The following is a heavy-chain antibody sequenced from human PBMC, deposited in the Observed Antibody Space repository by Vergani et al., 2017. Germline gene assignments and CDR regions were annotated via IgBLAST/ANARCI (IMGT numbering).Heavy chain of an antibody. CDR1: GGSVSSSSYY. Sequence: QLQLQESGPGLVKPSETLSLTCTVSGGSVSSSSYYWGWIRQPPGKGLEWIGSIYYSGSTYYNPSLKSRVTISVDTSKKPFSLRLSSVNAADTAVYYCARLFWSGYYVTPYYYGMDVWGQGTTVTVSS. CDR3: ARLFWSGYYVTPYYYGMDV. V-gene: IGHV4-39*01. D-gene: IGHD3-3*01. CDR2: IYYSGST. J-gene: IGHJ6*02.